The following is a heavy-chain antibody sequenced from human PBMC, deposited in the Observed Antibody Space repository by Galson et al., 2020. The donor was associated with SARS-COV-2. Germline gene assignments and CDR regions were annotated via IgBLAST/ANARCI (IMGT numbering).Heavy chain of an antibody. Sequence: ASVKVSCKVSGYTLTELSMHWVRQAPGKGLEWMGGFNTEDGETIYAQKFQGRVTMTEDTSTDTAYMELSSLRSEDTAVYYCATGTIFGVPYWFDPWGQGTLVTVSS. CDR2: FNTEDGET. J-gene: IGHJ5*02. CDR3: ATGTIFGVPYWFDP. CDR1: GYTLTELS. V-gene: IGHV1-24*01. D-gene: IGHD3-3*01.